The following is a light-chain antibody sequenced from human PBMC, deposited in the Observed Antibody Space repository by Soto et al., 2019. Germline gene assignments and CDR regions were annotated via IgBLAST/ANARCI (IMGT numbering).Light chain of an antibody. V-gene: IGLV2-8*01. Sequence: QSALTQPPSASGSPGQSVTISCTGTSSDIGSYNYVSWYQQHPGKAPKLIIYEISKRPSGVPDRFSGSKSGNTASLTVCGLQAEDEADYYCCSYASSNTLVFGGGTKLTVL. J-gene: IGLJ2*01. CDR3: CSYASSNTLV. CDR1: SSDIGSYNY. CDR2: EIS.